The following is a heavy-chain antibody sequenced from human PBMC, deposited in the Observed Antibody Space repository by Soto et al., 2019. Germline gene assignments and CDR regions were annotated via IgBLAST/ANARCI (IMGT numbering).Heavy chain of an antibody. D-gene: IGHD5-18*01. V-gene: IGHV3-30-3*01. Sequence: GGSLRLSCAASGFTFSSYAMHWVRQAPGKGLEWVAVISYDGSNKYYADSVKGRFTISRDNSKNTLYLQMNSLRAEDTAVYYCARGGRDVDTANPEGYYYYYGMEVWGQGTTVTVSS. CDR2: ISYDGSNK. J-gene: IGHJ6*02. CDR3: ARGGRDVDTANPEGYYYYYGMEV. CDR1: GFTFSSYA.